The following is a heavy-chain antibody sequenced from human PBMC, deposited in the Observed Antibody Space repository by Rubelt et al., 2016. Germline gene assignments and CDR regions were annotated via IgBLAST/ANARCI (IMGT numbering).Heavy chain of an antibody. J-gene: IGHJ4*02. CDR2: IYNSGST. CDR3: ARDGPTESPC. CDR1: GGSVSSTGYY. V-gene: IGHV4-61*03. D-gene: IGHD4-11*01. Sequence: QVQLQESGPGLVKPSETLSLTCSVSGGSVSSTGYYWSWIRQPPGKGLEWIGYIYNSGSTDYNPSLKSRVTISVDTSKNHFSLNVSSVTAADTAVYYCARDGPTESPCWGEGTLVTVSS.